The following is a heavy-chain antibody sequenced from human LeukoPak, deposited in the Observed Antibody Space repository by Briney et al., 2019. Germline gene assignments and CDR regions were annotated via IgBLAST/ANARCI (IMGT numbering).Heavy chain of an antibody. CDR3: ARGLKVPAASRPKDYYYYMDV. Sequence: SETLSLTCAVYGGSFGGYYWSWIRQPPGKGLEWIGEINHSGSTNYNPSLKSRVTISVDTSKTQFSLKLSSVTAADTAVYYCARGLKVPAASRPKDYYYYMDVWGKGTTVTVSS. J-gene: IGHJ6*03. CDR2: INHSGST. D-gene: IGHD2-2*01. V-gene: IGHV4-34*01. CDR1: GGSFGGYY.